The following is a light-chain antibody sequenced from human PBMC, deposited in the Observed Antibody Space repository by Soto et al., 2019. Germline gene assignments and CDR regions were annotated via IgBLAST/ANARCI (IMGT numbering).Light chain of an antibody. CDR2: EVF. J-gene: IGLJ1*01. CDR1: SGDVGGYNF. Sequence: QSALTQPSSASGSPGQSVTISCTGTSGDVGGYNFVSWYQQHPGKAPKLMIYEVFKRPSGVPDRFSGSKSGNTASLTVSGLQAEDEADYYCSSYAGTNNRFVFGTGTKVTVL. V-gene: IGLV2-8*01. CDR3: SSYAGTNNRFV.